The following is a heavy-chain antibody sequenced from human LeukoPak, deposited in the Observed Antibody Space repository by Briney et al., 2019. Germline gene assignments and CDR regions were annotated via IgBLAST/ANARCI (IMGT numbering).Heavy chain of an antibody. J-gene: IGHJ6*03. Sequence: ASVKVSCKASGFTFTGYYIHWVRQAPGQGLEWMGWINPNSGGTNYAQKFQGRVTMTWDTSISTAYMELSGLRSDDTAVYYCARRKRIDMDVRGKGTTVTVSS. CDR2: INPNSGGT. CDR1: GFTFTGYY. D-gene: IGHD2/OR15-2a*01. V-gene: IGHV1-2*02. CDR3: ARRKRIDMDV.